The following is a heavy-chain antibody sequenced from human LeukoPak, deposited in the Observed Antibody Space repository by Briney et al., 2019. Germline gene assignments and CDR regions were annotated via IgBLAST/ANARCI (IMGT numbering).Heavy chain of an antibody. CDR3: AKALEQWLVLAFDI. CDR2: IRYDGNDK. CDR1: GFKFSNYG. D-gene: IGHD6-19*01. Sequence: GGSLRLSCAASGFKFSNYGMHWVRQAPGKGLEWITFIRYDGNDKYIADSVKGRITISRDNSKNTLYLQMNSLRPEDTAVYYCAKALEQWLVLAFDIWGQGTMVTVSS. J-gene: IGHJ3*02. V-gene: IGHV3-30*02.